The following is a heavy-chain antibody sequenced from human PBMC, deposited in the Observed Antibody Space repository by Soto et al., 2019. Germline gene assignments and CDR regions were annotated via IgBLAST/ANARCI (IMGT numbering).Heavy chain of an antibody. J-gene: IGHJ4*02. CDR2: IYGGGNGP. CDR1: GFTFSDFA. V-gene: IGHV3-23*01. Sequence: EVQVLESGGGLVQPGGSLRLSCAATGFTFSDFAMSWVRQAPGKGLEWVSRIYGGGNGPHYADSVKGRVTISRDNSKNTLYLQMNSLRAEDTAVYYCARRERMDPWAYSVDYWGQGTLVTVSS. CDR3: ARRERMDPWAYSVDY. D-gene: IGHD2-15*01.